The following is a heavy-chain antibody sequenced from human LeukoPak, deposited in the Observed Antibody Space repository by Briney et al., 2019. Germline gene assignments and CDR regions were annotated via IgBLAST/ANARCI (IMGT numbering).Heavy chain of an antibody. Sequence: PSETLSLTCTVSGDSISSDDYYWSWIRQPPGKGLEWIGYIYYSGSTYYNSSLKSRVTISVDMSKNQFSLKLSSVTAADTAVYYCARVAEYYFDYWGQGTLVTVSS. V-gene: IGHV4-30-4*08. J-gene: IGHJ4*02. CDR3: ARVAEYYFDY. CDR2: IYYSGST. D-gene: IGHD6-6*01. CDR1: GDSISSDDYY.